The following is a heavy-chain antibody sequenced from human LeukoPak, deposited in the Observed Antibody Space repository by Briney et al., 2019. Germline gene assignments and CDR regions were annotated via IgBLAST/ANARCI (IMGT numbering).Heavy chain of an antibody. D-gene: IGHD2-8*02. CDR2: IYYTGRT. CDR1: GGSISSRSYY. J-gene: IGHJ4*02. Sequence: SETLSLTCTVSGGSISSRSYYWGWIRQPPGKGLEWIGRIYYTGRTNYNPSLKSRVTISVDTSKNQFSLKMSSVTAADTAVYYCASRHLGYCTGGACPYFDYWGQGTLVTVSS. CDR3: ASRHLGYCTGGACPYFDY. V-gene: IGHV4-39*01.